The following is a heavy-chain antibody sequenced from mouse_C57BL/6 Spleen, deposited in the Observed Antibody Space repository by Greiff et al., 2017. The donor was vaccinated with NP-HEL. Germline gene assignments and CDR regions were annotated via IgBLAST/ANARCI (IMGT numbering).Heavy chain of an antibody. CDR3: ASIYYDYDVPLAMDY. Sequence: EVKLMESGGGLVKPGGSLKLSCAASGFTFSDYGMHWVRQAPEKGLEWVAYISSGSSTIYYADTVKGRFTISRDNAKNTLFLQMTSLRSEDTAMYYWASIYYDYDVPLAMDYWGQGTSVTVSS. CDR1: GFTFSDYG. CDR2: ISSGSSTI. V-gene: IGHV5-17*01. J-gene: IGHJ4*01. D-gene: IGHD2-4*01.